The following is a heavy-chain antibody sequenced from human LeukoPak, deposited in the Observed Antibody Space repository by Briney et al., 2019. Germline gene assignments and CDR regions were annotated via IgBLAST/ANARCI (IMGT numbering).Heavy chain of an antibody. Sequence: PGGSLRLSCAASGFTFSSYSMNWVRQAPGKGLEWVSAISGSGGSTYYADSVKGRFTISRDNFKNTLHLQMNSLRAEDTAVYYCARGTMFPYYFDYWGQGTLVTVSS. D-gene: IGHD3-10*02. CDR1: GFTFSSYS. J-gene: IGHJ4*02. V-gene: IGHV3-23*01. CDR2: ISGSGGST. CDR3: ARGTMFPYYFDY.